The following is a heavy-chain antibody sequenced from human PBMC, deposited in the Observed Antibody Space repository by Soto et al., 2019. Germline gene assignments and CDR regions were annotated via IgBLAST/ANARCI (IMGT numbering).Heavy chain of an antibody. CDR3: GRDLGDYSDCLYYHYAMHV. V-gene: IGHV3-21*06. J-gene: IGHJ6*02. CDR1: GFYFNSYT. Sequence: GGSLRLSCVASGFYFNSYTIHWVRQAPGKGLEWVSFMSSRCRYILSADSVKGRFTSSRDNAKSILYLQMNSLRDEDKAVYYCGRDLGDYSDCLYYHYAMHVWGQGTTVTVSS. D-gene: IGHD4-17*01. CDR2: MSSRCRYI.